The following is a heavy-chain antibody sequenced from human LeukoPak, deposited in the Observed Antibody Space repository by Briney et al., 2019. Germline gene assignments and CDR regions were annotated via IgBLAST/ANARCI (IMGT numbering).Heavy chain of an antibody. CDR1: GFTFSSYA. D-gene: IGHD5-24*01. V-gene: IGHV3-30-3*01. CDR3: ARNHRDLLYFDY. CDR2: ISYDGSNK. Sequence: GGSLRLSCAASGFTFSSYAMHWVRQAPGKGLEWVAVISYDGSNKYYADSVKGRFTVSRDNSKNTLYLQMNSLRAEDTAVYYCARNHRDLLYFDYWGQGTLVTVSS. J-gene: IGHJ4*02.